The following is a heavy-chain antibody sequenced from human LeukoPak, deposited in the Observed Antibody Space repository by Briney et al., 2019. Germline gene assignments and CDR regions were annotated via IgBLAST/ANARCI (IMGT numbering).Heavy chain of an antibody. CDR1: GFTFSSYA. CDR2: ISGSGGST. D-gene: IGHD3-3*01. J-gene: IGHJ4*02. CDR3: AKAVLRFLEWLPYDY. Sequence: GGSLRLSCAASGFTFSSYAMSWVRQAPGKGLERVSAISGSGGSTYYADSVKGRFTISRDNSKNTLYLQMNSLRAEDTAVYYCAKAVLRFLEWLPYDYWGQGTLVTVSS. V-gene: IGHV3-23*01.